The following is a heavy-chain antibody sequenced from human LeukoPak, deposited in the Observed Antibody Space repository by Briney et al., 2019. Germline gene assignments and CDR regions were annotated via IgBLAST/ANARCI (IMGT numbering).Heavy chain of an antibody. CDR2: TSGDEDST. V-gene: IGHV3-23*01. Sequence: GGSLRLSCAASGLTFKNFAMSWVRQAPGKGLEWLAVTSGDEDSTHYADSVRGRFVISTDNSKNSLFLQMNSLRADDTAVYYCTIDLMTGFSSAWHFAYWGQGTLVSVST. J-gene: IGHJ4*02. CDR3: TIDLMTGFSSAWHFAY. D-gene: IGHD6-19*01. CDR1: GLTFKNFA.